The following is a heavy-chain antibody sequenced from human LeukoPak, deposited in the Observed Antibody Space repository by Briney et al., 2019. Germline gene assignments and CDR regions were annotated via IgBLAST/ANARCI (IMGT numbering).Heavy chain of an antibody. CDR3: ATLDSSREYFQH. Sequence: GGSLRLSCAASGFTFSSYEMNWVRQAPGKGMEWLSYISSSGSTIYYADSVKGRFTISRDNAKNSLYLQMNSLRAEDTAVYYCATLDSSREYFQHWGQGTLVTVSS. CDR1: GFTFSSYE. CDR2: ISSSGSTI. D-gene: IGHD6-6*01. J-gene: IGHJ1*01. V-gene: IGHV3-48*03.